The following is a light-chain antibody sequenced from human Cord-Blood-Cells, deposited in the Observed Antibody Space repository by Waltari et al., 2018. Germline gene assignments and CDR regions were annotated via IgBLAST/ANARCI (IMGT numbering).Light chain of an antibody. CDR3: SSYTSSSTGV. CDR2: YVS. CDR1: SSDVGGYNY. V-gene: IGLV2-14*01. Sequence: QSALTQPASVSGSPGPSITISCTGTSSDVGGYNYVSGYQQHPGKAPKLMIYYVSNRPAGVSQRFAGSKSGNTAPLTFSGLQAEDEADYYCSSYTSSSTGVFGGGTKLTDL. J-gene: IGLJ2*01.